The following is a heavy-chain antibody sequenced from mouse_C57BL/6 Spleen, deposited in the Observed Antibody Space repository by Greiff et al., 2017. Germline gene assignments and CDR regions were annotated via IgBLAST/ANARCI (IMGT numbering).Heavy chain of an antibody. V-gene: IGHV1-80*01. Sequence: QVQLQQSGAELVKPGASVKISCKASGYAFSSYWMNWVKPRPGKGLEWIGQIYPGAGDTNYNGKFKGKDTLTADKSSSTAYMQLSSLTSEDSAVYFCAREGAWTCDYWGQGTTLTVSS. J-gene: IGHJ2*01. CDR3: AREGAWTCDY. D-gene: IGHD3-1*01. CDR2: IYPGAGDT. CDR1: GYAFSSYW.